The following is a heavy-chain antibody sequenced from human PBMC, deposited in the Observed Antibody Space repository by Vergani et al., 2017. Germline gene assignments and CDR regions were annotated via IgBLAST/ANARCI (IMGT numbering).Heavy chain of an antibody. D-gene: IGHD2-15*01. J-gene: IGHJ4*02. Sequence: QVQLVQSGAEVKKPGSLVKVSCKASGGTFSSYTISWVRQAPGQGLEWMGRIIPILGIANYAQKFQGRVTITADKSTSTAYMELSSLRSEDTAVYYCARLGYCSGGSCYSGDYWGQGTLVTVSS. V-gene: IGHV1-69*02. CDR1: GGTFSSYT. CDR2: IIPILGIA. CDR3: ARLGYCSGGSCYSGDY.